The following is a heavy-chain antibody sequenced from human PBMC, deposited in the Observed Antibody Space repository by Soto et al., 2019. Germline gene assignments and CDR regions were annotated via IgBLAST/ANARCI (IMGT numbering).Heavy chain of an antibody. J-gene: IGHJ5*02. D-gene: IGHD3-9*01. CDR1: GFSLSNARMG. CDR2: IFSNDEK. V-gene: IGHV2-26*01. Sequence: ESGPTLVNPTETLTLTCTVSGFSLSNARMGVSWIRQPPGKALEWLAHIFSNDEKSYSTSLKSRLTISKDTSKSQVVLTMTNMDPVDTATYYCARICYDILTGYAANWFDPWGQGTLVTVSS. CDR3: ARICYDILTGYAANWFDP.